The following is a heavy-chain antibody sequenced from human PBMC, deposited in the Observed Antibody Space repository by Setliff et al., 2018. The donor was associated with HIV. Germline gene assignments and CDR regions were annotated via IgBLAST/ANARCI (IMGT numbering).Heavy chain of an antibody. CDR2: IYHRGGT. V-gene: IGHV4-38-2*02. J-gene: IGHJ3*01. CDR3: ARDTGVNVAPDGRGYHTFDF. D-gene: IGHD2-8*02. CDR1: GSSISSNSY. Sequence: SLTCSVSGSSISSNSYWWAWIQQPPGKGLEYIGTIYHRGGTFNNPSLKSRVVMSVDTSKNQFSLKLTSVTAADTATYYCARDTGVNVAPDGRGYHTFDFWGRGTMVTVSS.